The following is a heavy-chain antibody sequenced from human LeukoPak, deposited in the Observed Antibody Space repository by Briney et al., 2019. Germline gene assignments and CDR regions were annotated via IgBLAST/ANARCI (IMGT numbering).Heavy chain of an antibody. CDR1: GGTFSSYA. CDR2: IIPIFGTA. V-gene: IGHV1-69*13. CDR3: THHPPGSSSWSLYYGMDV. D-gene: IGHD6-13*01. J-gene: IGHJ6*02. Sequence: GASVKVSCKASGGTFSSYAISWVRQAPGQGLEWMGGIIPIFGTANYAQKFQGRVTITADESTSTAYMELSSLRSEDTAVYYCTHHPPGSSSWSLYYGMDVWGQGTTVTVSS.